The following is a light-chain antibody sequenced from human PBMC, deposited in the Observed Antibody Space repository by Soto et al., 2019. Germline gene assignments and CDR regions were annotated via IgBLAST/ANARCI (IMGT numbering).Light chain of an antibody. CDR3: QQYANLPPFT. CDR2: DAS. J-gene: IGKJ2*01. Sequence: DIQMTQSPSSLSASVGDRVTTTCQARQDISNYLNWYQQKPGKAPKLLIYDASNLETGVPSRFSGSGAGTDFTFTISNLQPEDIATYYCQQYANLPPFTFGQGTKL. CDR1: QDISNY. V-gene: IGKV1-33*01.